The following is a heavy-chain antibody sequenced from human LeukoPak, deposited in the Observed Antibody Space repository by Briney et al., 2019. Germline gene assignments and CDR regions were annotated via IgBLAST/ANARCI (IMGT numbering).Heavy chain of an antibody. CDR3: AKKRGSGSSGYLDY. J-gene: IGHJ4*02. V-gene: IGHV3-9*01. D-gene: IGHD3-22*01. CDR2: ISWNSGSI. CDR1: GFTFDDYA. Sequence: PGRSLRLSCAASGFTFDDYAMHWVRQAPGKGLEWVSGISWNSGSIGYADSVKGRFTISRGNAKNTLYLQMNSLRAEDTAVYYCAKKRGSGSSGYLDYWGQGTLVTVSS.